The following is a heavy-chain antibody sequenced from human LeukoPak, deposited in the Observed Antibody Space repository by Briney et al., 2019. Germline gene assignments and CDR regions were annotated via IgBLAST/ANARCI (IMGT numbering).Heavy chain of an antibody. CDR1: GDSVSSINGA. Sequence: SQTLSVTFAISGDSVSSINGAWNWIRQSPSRGLEWLGRTYYRSKWYNDYAVSMRGRITINPDTSKNQFSLQLNSVTPEDTAVYYCAGDVGTSGWYTFDYWGQGTLVSVSS. J-gene: IGHJ4*02. D-gene: IGHD6-19*01. CDR3: AGDVGTSGWYTFDY. V-gene: IGHV6-1*01. CDR2: TYYRSKWYN.